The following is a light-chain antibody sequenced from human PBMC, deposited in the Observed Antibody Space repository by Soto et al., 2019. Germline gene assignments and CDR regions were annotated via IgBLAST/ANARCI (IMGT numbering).Light chain of an antibody. CDR3: MQALQTPWT. CDR1: QSLLHSDGYIY. J-gene: IGKJ1*01. Sequence: DIVMTQSPLSLPVTPGEPASISCRSSQSLLHSDGYIYLDWYLQRPGQSPQLLICLGSNRASGVPDRFSGSGSGTHFTLTISRVEAEDFGDYYCMQALQTPWTFGQGTRVEVK. V-gene: IGKV2-28*01. CDR2: LGS.